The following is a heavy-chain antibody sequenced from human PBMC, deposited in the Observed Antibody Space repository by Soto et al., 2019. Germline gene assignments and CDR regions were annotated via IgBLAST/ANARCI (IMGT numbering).Heavy chain of an antibody. CDR1: GFTFSSYS. D-gene: IGHD3-10*01. CDR2: ISSSSSYI. CDR3: ATDLPYGSGSYSNMDV. V-gene: IGHV3-21*01. Sequence: PGGSLRLSCAASGFTFSSYSMNWVRQAPGKGLEWVSSISSSSSYIYYADSVKGRFTISRDNAKNSLYLQMNSLRAEDTAVYYCATDLPYGSGSYSNMDVWGKGTTVTVSS. J-gene: IGHJ6*03.